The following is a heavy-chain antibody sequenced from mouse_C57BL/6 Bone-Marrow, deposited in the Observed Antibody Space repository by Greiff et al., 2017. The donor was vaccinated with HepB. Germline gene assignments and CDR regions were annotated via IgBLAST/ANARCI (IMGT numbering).Heavy chain of an antibody. D-gene: IGHD3-2*02. CDR1: GYTFTSYW. CDR2: IDPSDSET. Sequence: QVQLKQPGAELVRPGSSVKLSCKASGYTFTSYWMHWVKQRPIQGLEWIGNIDPSDSETHYNQKFKDKATLTVDKSSSTAYMQLSSLTSEDSAVYYCARRHSSGHEGFAYWGQGTLVTVSA. V-gene: IGHV1-52*01. CDR3: ARRHSSGHEGFAY. J-gene: IGHJ3*01.